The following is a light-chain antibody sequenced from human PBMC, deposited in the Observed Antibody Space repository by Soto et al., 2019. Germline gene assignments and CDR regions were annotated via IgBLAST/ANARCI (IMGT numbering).Light chain of an antibody. CDR1: QSVSSRY. J-gene: IGKJ3*01. Sequence: FVLTQSPATLSVSPGERATLSCRASQSVSSRYLAWYQQKPGQAPRLLIYGASSRATGIPDRFSGSGSGTDFTLTISRLEPEDFAVYDCQQYGSSPLFTFGPGTTVDIK. CDR3: QQYGSSPLFT. CDR2: GAS. V-gene: IGKV3-20*01.